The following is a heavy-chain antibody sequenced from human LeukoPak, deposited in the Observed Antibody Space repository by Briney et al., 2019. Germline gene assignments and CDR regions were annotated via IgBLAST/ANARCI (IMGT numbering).Heavy chain of an antibody. CDR1: GGSISSSSYY. CDR2: IYYSGRT. D-gene: IGHD3-10*01. J-gene: IGHJ4*02. Sequence: SETLSLTCTVSGGSISSSSYYWGWIRQPPGKGLEWIGSIYYSGRTYYNPSLKSRVTTSVDTSKNQFSLKLSSVTAADTAVYYCATGQYYSGSSYNTFDYWGQGTLVTVSS. CDR3: ATGQYYSGSSYNTFDY. V-gene: IGHV4-39*01.